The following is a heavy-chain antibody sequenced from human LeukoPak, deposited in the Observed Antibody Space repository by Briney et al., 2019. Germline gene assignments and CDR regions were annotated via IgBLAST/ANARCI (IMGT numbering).Heavy chain of an antibody. J-gene: IGHJ4*02. CDR2: INPISGGT. Sequence: APVKVSSKASGYTFTGYYMHGVRQAPGQGLECMGWINPISGGTNYAQKFEGRVTMTRDTSISTAYMELSRLRSDDTGVYYCARDYDILTGYYTQVGDYWGQGTLVTVSS. V-gene: IGHV1-2*02. D-gene: IGHD3-9*01. CDR1: GYTFTGYY. CDR3: ARDYDILTGYYTQVGDY.